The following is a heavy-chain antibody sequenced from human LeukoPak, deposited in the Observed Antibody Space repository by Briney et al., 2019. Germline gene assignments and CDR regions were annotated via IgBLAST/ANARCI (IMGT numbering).Heavy chain of an antibody. CDR1: GFTFSSYA. V-gene: IGHV3-23*01. CDR2: ISGSGDRT. CDR3: AKGYCSSSSCYYFDY. D-gene: IGHD2-2*01. J-gene: IGHJ4*02. Sequence: WGSLRLSCAASGFTFSSYAMSWVRQAPGKGLEWVSAISGSGDRTFYPDSVKGRFTISRDNFKNTLYLQMNSLRAEDTAVYYCAKGYCSSSSCYYFDYWGQGTLVTVSS.